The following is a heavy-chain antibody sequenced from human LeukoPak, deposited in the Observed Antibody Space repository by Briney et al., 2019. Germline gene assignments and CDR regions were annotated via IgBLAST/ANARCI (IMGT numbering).Heavy chain of an antibody. V-gene: IGHV3-53*01. CDR3: ARVQLERLLDP. J-gene: IGHJ5*02. D-gene: IGHD1-1*01. CDR1: GFTVSSNY. CDR2: IYSGGST. Sequence: PGGSLRLSCAASGFTVSSNYMSWVRQAPGKGLEWVSVIYSGGSTYYADSAKGRFTISRDNSKNTLYLQMNSLRAEDTAVYYCARVQLERLLDPWGQGTLVTVSS.